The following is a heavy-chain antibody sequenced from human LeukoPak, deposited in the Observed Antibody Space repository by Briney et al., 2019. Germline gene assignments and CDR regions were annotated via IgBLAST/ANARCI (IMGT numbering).Heavy chain of an antibody. J-gene: IGHJ6*02. V-gene: IGHV3-74*01. CDR2: INSDGSST. CDR3: ARVGDSSGYYGYYYYYYGMDV. D-gene: IGHD3-22*01. Sequence: GGSLRLSCAASGFTFSSYWMHWVRQAPGKGLVWVSRINSDGSSTSYADSVKGRFTISRDNAKNTLYLQMNSLKAEDTAVYYCARVGDSSGYYGYYYYYYGMDVWGQGTTVTVSS. CDR1: GFTFSSYW.